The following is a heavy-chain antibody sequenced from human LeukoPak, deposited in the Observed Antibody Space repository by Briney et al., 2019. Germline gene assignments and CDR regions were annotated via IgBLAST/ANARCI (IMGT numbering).Heavy chain of an antibody. CDR2: ISGFNGHT. CDR3: ARDLAVRSYYYGMDV. D-gene: IGHD3-3*01. Sequence: VASVKVSYKASGYTFTSYGISWVRQAPGQGLEWMGWISGFNGHTKDTQKLQGRVTMTTDTSTNTAYMELRSLRSDDTAVYYCARDLAVRSYYYGMDVWGQGTTVTVSS. V-gene: IGHV1-18*01. J-gene: IGHJ6*02. CDR1: GYTFTSYG.